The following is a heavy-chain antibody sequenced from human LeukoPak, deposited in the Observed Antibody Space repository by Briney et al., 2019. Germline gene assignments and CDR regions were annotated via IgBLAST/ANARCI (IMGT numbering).Heavy chain of an antibody. CDR3: ARRYYYGSARKPYYFDY. Sequence: ASVKVSCKASGYSFTSYDINWVRQAAGQGLEWMGWVNPDNGNTDYAQRFQGRVTITRNTSIATAYMELSSLRSEDTAVYYCARRYYYGSARKPYYFDYWGQGTLGTVS. V-gene: IGHV1-8*03. D-gene: IGHD3-10*01. J-gene: IGHJ4*02. CDR1: GYSFTSYD. CDR2: VNPDNGNT.